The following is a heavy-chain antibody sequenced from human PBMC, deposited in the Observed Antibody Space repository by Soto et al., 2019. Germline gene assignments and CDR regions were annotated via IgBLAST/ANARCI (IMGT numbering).Heavy chain of an antibody. CDR2: IGTAGDT. Sequence: PGGSLRLSFADSGFTVRGCDMHWVRQATGKGLEWVSAIGTAGDTYYPGSVKGRFTISRENAKNSLYLQMNSLRAGDTAVYYCARGPTEYCSGGSCYRDGAFDIWGQGTMVTVSS. CDR1: GFTVRGCD. D-gene: IGHD2-15*01. CDR3: ARGPTEYCSGGSCYRDGAFDI. V-gene: IGHV3-13*01. J-gene: IGHJ3*02.